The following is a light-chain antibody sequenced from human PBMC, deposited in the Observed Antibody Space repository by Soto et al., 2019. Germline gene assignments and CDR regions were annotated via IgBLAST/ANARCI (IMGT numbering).Light chain of an antibody. V-gene: IGLV2-14*01. CDR1: SSDIGYYNY. CDR2: AVS. CDR3: SSYTTSSTSMV. J-gene: IGLJ2*01. Sequence: SALTQPASVSGSPGQSITISCTGTSSDIGYYNYVSWYQQHPGKAPKLMIYAVSNRPSGVSSRFSGSKSGNTASLTISGLQAEDGADYYCSSYTTSSTSMVFGGGTKLTVL.